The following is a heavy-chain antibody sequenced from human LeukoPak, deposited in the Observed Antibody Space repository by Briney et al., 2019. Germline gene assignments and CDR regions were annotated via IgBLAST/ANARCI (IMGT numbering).Heavy chain of an antibody. J-gene: IGHJ5*02. V-gene: IGHV1-46*03. CDR1: GYTFINYG. CDR2: INPSGGST. D-gene: IGHD7-27*01. CDR3: ARDTARSLGWFDP. Sequence: ASVKVSCKASGYTFINYGITWVRQAPGQGLEWMGIINPSGGSTSYAQKFQGRVTMTRDTSTSTVYMELSSLRSEDTAVYYCARDTARSLGWFDPWGQGTLVTVSS.